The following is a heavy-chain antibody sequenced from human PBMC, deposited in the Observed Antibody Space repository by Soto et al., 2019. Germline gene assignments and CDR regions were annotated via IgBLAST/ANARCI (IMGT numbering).Heavy chain of an antibody. V-gene: IGHV3-15*02. CDR1: GFTFSNAW. CDR3: ATKRSCITTSGRGY. Sequence: EVQLVESGGALVKPGGSLRLSCAASGFTFSNAWMRWVRQAPGKGLEWVGRIKSKTDGGTTDYAAAVEVRFTISREDSKNTVYLQIDSLKAEYTAVYYCATKRSCITTSGRGYWCQGTLGNVCS. CDR2: IKSKTDGGTT. D-gene: IGHD1-20*01. J-gene: IGHJ4*02.